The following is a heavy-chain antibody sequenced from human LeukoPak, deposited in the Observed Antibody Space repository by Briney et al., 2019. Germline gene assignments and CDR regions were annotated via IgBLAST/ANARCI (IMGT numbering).Heavy chain of an antibody. CDR1: GFTFSSYS. D-gene: IGHD1-26*01. CDR3: AKDEGGSYSVAFDY. V-gene: IGHV3-30*02. J-gene: IGHJ4*02. Sequence: GGSLRLSCAASGFTFSSYSMNWVRQAPGKGLEWVAFIRYDGSNKYYADSVKGRFTISRDNSKNTLYLQMNSLRAEDTAVYYCAKDEGGSYSVAFDYWGQGTLVTVSS. CDR2: IRYDGSNK.